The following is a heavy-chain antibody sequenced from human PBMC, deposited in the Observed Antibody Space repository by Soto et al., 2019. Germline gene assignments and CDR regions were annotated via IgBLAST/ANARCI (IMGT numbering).Heavy chain of an antibody. D-gene: IGHD3-22*01. V-gene: IGHV1-69*01. CDR1: GGTFRSYS. J-gene: IGHJ6*02. CDR2: IIPIFDIT. CDR3: ARPDEGGYSSNHHYYYALDV. Sequence: QVQLVQSGAEVKKPGSSVKVSCKASGGTFRSYSISWVRQAPGQGLEWMGGIIPIFDITNYAQKFQGRVTITAAEYTSTAYMELSSLGSDATAVYYCARPDEGGYSSNHHYYYALDVWGQGTTVTV.